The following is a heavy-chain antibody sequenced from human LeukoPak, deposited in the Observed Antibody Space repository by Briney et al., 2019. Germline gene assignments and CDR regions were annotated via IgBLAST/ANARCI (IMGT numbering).Heavy chain of an antibody. CDR3: AREIHYDRSGYSPFDH. J-gene: IGHJ4*02. Sequence: VASVKVSCQASGYTFTQYYIHWVRLAPGQRPEWMGWIDPNSGGTNYAQKFQGRVTMTRDTSINTAFMDLSRLTSDDTAVYFCAREIHYDRSGYSPFDHWGQGVLVTVSS. CDR1: GYTFTQYY. D-gene: IGHD3-22*01. V-gene: IGHV1-2*02. CDR2: IDPNSGGT.